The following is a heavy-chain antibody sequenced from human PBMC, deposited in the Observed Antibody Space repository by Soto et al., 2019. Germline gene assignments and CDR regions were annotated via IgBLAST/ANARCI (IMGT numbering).Heavy chain of an antibody. V-gene: IGHV4-39*01. CDR1: GGSISGSSYY. CDR3: ARRGSGSYSDY. J-gene: IGHJ4*02. CDR2: IYYSGST. D-gene: IGHD3-10*01. Sequence: PSETLSLTCTVSGGSISGSSYYWGWIRQPPGKGLEWIGSIYYSGSTYYNPSLKSRVTISVDTSKNQFSLKLSSVTAADTAVYYCARRGSGSYSDYWGQGTLVTVSS.